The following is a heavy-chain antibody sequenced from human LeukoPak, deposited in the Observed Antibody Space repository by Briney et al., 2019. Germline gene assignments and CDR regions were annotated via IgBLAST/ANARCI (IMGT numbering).Heavy chain of an antibody. CDR3: ARQPHYYDSSGYDK. Sequence: SETLSLTCAVYGGSFSGCYWSWIRQPPGKGLEWIGEINHSGSTNYNPSLKSRVTISVDTSKNQFSLKLSSVTAADTAVYYCARQPHYYDSSGYDKWGQGTLVTVSS. J-gene: IGHJ4*02. V-gene: IGHV4-34*01. D-gene: IGHD3-22*01. CDR1: GGSFSGCY. CDR2: INHSGST.